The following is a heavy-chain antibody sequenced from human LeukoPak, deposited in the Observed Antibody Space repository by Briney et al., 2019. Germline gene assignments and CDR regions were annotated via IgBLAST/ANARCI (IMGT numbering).Heavy chain of an antibody. Sequence: GGSLRLSCAASGFTFSSYAMNCVRQAPRKGLEGVAGISDSGGTTYYADSVKGRFTISRDNTKNTLYLQMNSLRAEDTAIYYCAKATRTTLTYGENWGQGTLVTVSS. CDR2: ISDSGGTT. V-gene: IGHV3-23*01. J-gene: IGHJ4*02. CDR3: AKATRTTLTYGEN. D-gene: IGHD1-7*01. CDR1: GFTFSSYA.